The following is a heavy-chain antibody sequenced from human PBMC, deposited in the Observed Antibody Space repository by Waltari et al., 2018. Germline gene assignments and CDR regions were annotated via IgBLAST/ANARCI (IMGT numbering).Heavy chain of an antibody. Sequence: EVQLLASGGALIQPGGSLRLSCAVSGFSVSHNYMTWVRQPPGKGLEWVAIIYSGGTTYYADTLKGRFTISRDNSNNTLYLQMHSLRAEDTAVYYCARCWGMADETRFDLWGHGTLVTVSS. V-gene: IGHV3-53*01. CDR3: ARCWGMADETRFDL. CDR1: GFSVSHNY. CDR2: IYSGGTT. D-gene: IGHD2-8*01. J-gene: IGHJ4*01.